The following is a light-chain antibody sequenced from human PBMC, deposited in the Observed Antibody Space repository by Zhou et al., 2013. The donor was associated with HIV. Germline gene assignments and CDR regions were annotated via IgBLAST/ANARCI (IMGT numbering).Light chain of an antibody. CDR3: LHRNNWPPIFT. CDR2: DTS. J-gene: IGKJ3*01. V-gene: IGKV3-11*01. CDR1: QSIRNN. Sequence: ETVMTQSPVTVPVSLGARATLSCRASQSIRNNVAWYQQKPGLAPRLLIYDTSNRATGIPARFSGSGSGTDFTLTISSLEPEDFAVYYCLHRNNWPPIFTFG.